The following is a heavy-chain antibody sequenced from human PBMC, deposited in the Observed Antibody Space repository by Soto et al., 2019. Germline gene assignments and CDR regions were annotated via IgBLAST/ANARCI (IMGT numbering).Heavy chain of an antibody. CDR3: VRDSWGVHD. V-gene: IGHV3-74*01. D-gene: IGHD3-16*01. Sequence: GGSLRLSCAASGFTFSSYWMHWVRQAPGKGLVWVSQINNDGSSTTYADSVKGRFTSSRDNAKNTLYLHMNSLRADDTAVYYCVRDSWGVHDWGQGTLVTVSS. CDR1: GFTFSSYW. J-gene: IGHJ4*02. CDR2: INNDGSST.